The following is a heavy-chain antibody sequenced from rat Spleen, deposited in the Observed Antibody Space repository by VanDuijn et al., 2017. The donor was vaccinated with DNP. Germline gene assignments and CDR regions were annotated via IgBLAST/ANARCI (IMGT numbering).Heavy chain of an antibody. D-gene: IGHD5-1*01. J-gene: IGHJ2*01. V-gene: IGHV3-1*01. CDR3: ARWGELHYFEY. CDR1: GYSITSNY. Sequence: EVQLLESGPGLVKPSQSLSLTCSVTGYSITSNYWGWIRTFPGNKMEYVGHISYSGTTHYNPSLKSRISITRDTSKDQFFLQLNSVTTEDTATYYCARWGELHYFEYWGQGVMATVSS. CDR2: ISYSGTT.